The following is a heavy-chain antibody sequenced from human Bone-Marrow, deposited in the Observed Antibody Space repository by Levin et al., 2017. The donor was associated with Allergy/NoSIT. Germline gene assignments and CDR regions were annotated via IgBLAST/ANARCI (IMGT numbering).Heavy chain of an antibody. D-gene: IGHD1-26*01. J-gene: IGHJ2*01. CDR2: ISWNSESI. CDR3: AKGSGGYFFWYFDL. V-gene: IGHV3-9*01. CDR1: GFPFSHAW. Sequence: GGSLRLSCEGSGFPFSHAWMSWVRQAPGKGLEWVSGISWNSESIGYADSVTGRFTISRDNAKNSLYLQMNSLRDEDTALYYCAKGSGGYFFWYFDLWGRGTLVTVSS.